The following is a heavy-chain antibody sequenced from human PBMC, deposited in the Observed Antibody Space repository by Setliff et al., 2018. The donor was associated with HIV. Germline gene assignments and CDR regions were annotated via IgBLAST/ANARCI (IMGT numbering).Heavy chain of an antibody. CDR3: ARRATTGDYHHFFDF. D-gene: IGHD4-17*01. CDR1: SNTFINDV. J-gene: IGHJ4*02. CDR2: ISVYNGKG. Sequence: ASVKVSCKASSNTFINDVFNWVRQAPGQGLEWMGWISVYNGKGNYAQKFQDRISMTTDTSTSTVYMELRSLVSDDTAVYYCARRATTGDYHHFFDFLGQGTLVTVS. V-gene: IGHV1-18*04.